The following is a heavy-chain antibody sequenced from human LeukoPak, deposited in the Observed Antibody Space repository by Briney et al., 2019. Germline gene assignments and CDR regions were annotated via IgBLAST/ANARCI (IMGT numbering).Heavy chain of an antibody. Sequence: PGGSLRLSCAASGFAFKNAWMSWVRQAPGKGLVWVSRINSVGINTSYADSVKGRFTISRDNAKNTLNLQMNSLRAEDTAVYYCARDLGQYYDTSDNWFDPWGQGTLVTVSS. CDR3: ARDLGQYYDTSDNWFDP. J-gene: IGHJ5*02. CDR2: INSVGINT. D-gene: IGHD3-22*01. CDR1: GFAFKNAW. V-gene: IGHV3-74*01.